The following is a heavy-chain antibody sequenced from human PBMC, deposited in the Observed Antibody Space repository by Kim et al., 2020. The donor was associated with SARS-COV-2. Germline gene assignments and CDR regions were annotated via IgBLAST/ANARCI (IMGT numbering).Heavy chain of an antibody. Sequence: SETLSLTCTVSGGSISSSSYYWGWIRQPPGKGLEWIGSIYYSGSTYYNPSLKSRVTISVDTSKNQFSLKLSSVTAADTAVYYCARGHSSSWYYFDYWGQG. D-gene: IGHD6-13*01. CDR2: IYYSGST. J-gene: IGHJ4*02. CDR1: GGSISSSSYY. V-gene: IGHV4-39*07. CDR3: ARGHSSSWYYFDY.